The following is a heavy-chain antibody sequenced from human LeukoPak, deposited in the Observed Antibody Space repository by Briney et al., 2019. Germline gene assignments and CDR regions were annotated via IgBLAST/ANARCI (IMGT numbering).Heavy chain of an antibody. D-gene: IGHD3-22*01. CDR2: VSSDGTGT. J-gene: IGHJ4*02. Sequence: GGSLRLSCAASGFTFTNYWMHWVRQVPGKGLVWVSRVSSDGTGTDYADSVKGRFTISRDNAKNTVYLQMNSLRGEDTALYYCVRDYYTFDYWGQGALVTVSS. CDR1: GFTFTNYW. V-gene: IGHV3-74*01. CDR3: VRDYYTFDY.